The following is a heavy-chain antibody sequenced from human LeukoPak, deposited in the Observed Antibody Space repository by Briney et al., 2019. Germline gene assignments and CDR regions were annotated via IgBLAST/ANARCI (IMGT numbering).Heavy chain of an antibody. CDR1: GFTFSSYW. CDR2: IKQDGSEK. Sequence: QPGGSLRLSCAASGFTFSSYWMSWVRQAPGKGLEWVANIKQDGSEKYYVDSVKGRFTISRDNAKNSLYLQMNSLRAEDTAVYYCVKGRGGYVKYKTFDYWGQGTLVTVSS. J-gene: IGHJ4*02. D-gene: IGHD5-12*01. V-gene: IGHV3-7*01. CDR3: VKGRGGYVKYKTFDY.